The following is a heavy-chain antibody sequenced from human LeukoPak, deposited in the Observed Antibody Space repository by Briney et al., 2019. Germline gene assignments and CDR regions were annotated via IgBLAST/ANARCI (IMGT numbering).Heavy chain of an antibody. CDR3: AREALCGGDCSNNFDY. D-gene: IGHD2-21*02. CDR2: IYPGDSDT. V-gene: IGHV5-51*03. J-gene: IGHJ4*02. CDR1: GYTFTNYW. Sequence: PGESLTLSCKGSGYTFTNYWIGWVRQMPGKGLEWMGIIYPGDSDTRYSPSFQGQVTISADKSVSTAYLQWSSLKASDTAMYYCAREALCGGDCSNNFDYWGQGTLVTVSS.